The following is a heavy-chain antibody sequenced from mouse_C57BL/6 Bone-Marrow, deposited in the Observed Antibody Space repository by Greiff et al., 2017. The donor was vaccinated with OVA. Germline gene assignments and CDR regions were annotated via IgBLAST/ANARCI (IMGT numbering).Heavy chain of an antibody. CDR3: AKPNWDKNWYFDV. CDR1: GYAFTNYL. D-gene: IGHD4-1*01. V-gene: IGHV1-54*01. CDR2: INPGSGGT. J-gene: IGHJ1*03. Sequence: VKLQESGAELVRPGTSVKVSCKASGYAFTNYLIEWVKQRPGQGLEWIGVINPGSGGTTYNEKFKGKATLTADKSSSTAYMQLSSLTSEDSAVYFCAKPNWDKNWYFDVWGTGTTVTVSS.